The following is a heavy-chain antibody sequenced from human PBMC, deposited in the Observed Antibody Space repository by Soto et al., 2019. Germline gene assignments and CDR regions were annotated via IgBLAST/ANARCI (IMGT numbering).Heavy chain of an antibody. V-gene: IGHV3-21*01. CDR1: GFTFSSYS. CDR2: ISSSSSYI. D-gene: IGHD2-8*01. J-gene: IGHJ4*02. Sequence: GGSLRLSCAASGFTFSSYSMNWVRQAPGKGLEWVSSISSSSSYIYYAGSVKGRFTISRDNAKNSLYLQMNSLRAEDTAVYYCARDPIEYCTNGVCYPPDYWGQGTLVTVSS. CDR3: ARDPIEYCTNGVCYPPDY.